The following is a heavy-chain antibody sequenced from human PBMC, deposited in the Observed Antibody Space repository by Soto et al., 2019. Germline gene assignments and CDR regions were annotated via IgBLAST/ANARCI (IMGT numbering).Heavy chain of an antibody. J-gene: IGHJ4*02. V-gene: IGHV2-5*01. Sequence: QITLKESGPTLVKPTQTLTLTCTFSGFSLSTSGVGVGWIRQPPGKALEWLALIYWYDDKRYSPSLKSRLTITKGTSKIPVVLTRSNIGPVDTATFCGAQREGSVHYECVALLDWVQGSLVTVSS. CDR2: IYWYDDK. D-gene: IGHD3-16*01. CDR3: AQREGSVHYECVALLD. CDR1: GFSLSTSGVG.